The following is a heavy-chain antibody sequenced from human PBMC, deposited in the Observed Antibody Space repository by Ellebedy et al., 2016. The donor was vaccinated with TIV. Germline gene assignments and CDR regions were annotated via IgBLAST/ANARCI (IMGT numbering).Heavy chain of an antibody. D-gene: IGHD1-26*01. CDR2: INPSAGST. J-gene: IGHJ4*02. CDR1: GYSFTTLY. CDR3: ARNSGSGLDY. V-gene: IGHV1-46*01. Sequence: ASVKVSCKASGYSFTTLYLHWVRQAPGQGLEWIGFINPSAGSTSYTQKFRGRVTMTRDTSTSTVDMELSSLGSEDTAVYYCARNSGSGLDYWGQGTLVTGSS.